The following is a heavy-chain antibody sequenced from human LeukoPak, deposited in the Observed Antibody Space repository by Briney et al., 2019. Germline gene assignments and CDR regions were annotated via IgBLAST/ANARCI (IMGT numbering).Heavy chain of an antibody. CDR3: ARDRYDSSDYPLYYFDS. D-gene: IGHD3-22*01. Sequence: GGSLRLSCAASGFTFSSYRMNWVRQAPGKGLEWVSSISRSSSYIYYADSLKGRFTISRDNAKNSLYLQMNSLRAEDTAVYYCARDRYDSSDYPLYYFDSWGQGTLVTVSS. CDR1: GFTFSSYR. J-gene: IGHJ4*02. V-gene: IGHV3-21*01. CDR2: ISRSSSYI.